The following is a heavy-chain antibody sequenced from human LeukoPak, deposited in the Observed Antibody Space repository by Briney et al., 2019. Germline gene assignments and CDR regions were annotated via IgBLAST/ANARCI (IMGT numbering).Heavy chain of an antibody. Sequence: PGGSLRLSCAASGFTFSSYAMSWVRQAPGKGLEWVSAISGRGGSTYYADSVKGRFTISRDNSKNTLYLQMNSLRAEDTAVYYCAKVFGRRSARHKLELGAWFDYWGQGTLVTVSS. V-gene: IGHV3-23*01. J-gene: IGHJ4*02. CDR3: AKVFGRRSARHKLELGAWFDY. CDR1: GFTFSSYA. D-gene: IGHD1-7*01. CDR2: ISGRGGST.